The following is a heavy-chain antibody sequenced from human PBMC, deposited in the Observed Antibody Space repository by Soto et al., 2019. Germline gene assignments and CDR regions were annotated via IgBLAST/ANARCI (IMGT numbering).Heavy chain of an antibody. D-gene: IGHD1-26*01. CDR2: IIPIFGTA. CDR1: GGTFSSYS. CDR3: GRDVGRHSGGIDY. Sequence: QVQLVQSGAEVKKPGSSVKVSCKASGGTFSSYSINWVRQAPGQGLEWMGEIIPIFGTANYAQKFQGRVTIPADESTSTAYMELSRLRSEDTAVYYCGRDVGRHSGGIDYWGQGPLVTVSS. V-gene: IGHV1-69*01. J-gene: IGHJ4*02.